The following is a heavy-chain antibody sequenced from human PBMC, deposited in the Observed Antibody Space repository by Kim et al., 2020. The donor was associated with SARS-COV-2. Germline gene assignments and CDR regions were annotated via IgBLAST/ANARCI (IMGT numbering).Heavy chain of an antibody. J-gene: IGHJ4*02. Sequence: VNGRFTISRDNSKNTLFLQMSSLRAEDTAVYYCVKGLIVVVIAAPYYFDSWGQGTLVTVSS. CDR3: VKGLIVVVIAAPYYFDS. D-gene: IGHD2-15*01. V-gene: IGHV3-64D*06.